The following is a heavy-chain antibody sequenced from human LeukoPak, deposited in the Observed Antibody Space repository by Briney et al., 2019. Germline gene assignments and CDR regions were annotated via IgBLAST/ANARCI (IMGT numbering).Heavy chain of an antibody. CDR2: IYYSGST. CDR3: ARGGLVRGSLNSLTGFDI. V-gene: IGHV4-59*01. J-gene: IGHJ3*02. CDR1: GGSISSYY. D-gene: IGHD3-10*01. Sequence: SETLSLTCTVSGGSISSYYWSWIRQPPGKGLEWIGYIYYSGSTNYNPSLKSRVTISVDTSKNQFSLKLSSVTAADTAVYYCARGGLVRGSLNSLTGFDIWAQGTMVTVSS.